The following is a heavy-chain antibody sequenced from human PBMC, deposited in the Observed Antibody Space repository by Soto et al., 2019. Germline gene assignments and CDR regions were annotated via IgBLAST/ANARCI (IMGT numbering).Heavy chain of an antibody. CDR3: DRGPPFGR. D-gene: IGHD3-3*01. V-gene: IGHV4-30-2*01. CDR1: GGSMSSGGYS. J-gene: IGHJ4*02. Sequence: QLQLQESGSGLVKPSQTLSLTCAVSGGSMSSGGYSWSWIRQPPGKGLEWIGYMYHSGSNDYNPSLERRVTISVDRSKTQFSLKLNSVTAADTAVYYCDRGPPFGRWGQGTLVTVSS. CDR2: MYHSGSN.